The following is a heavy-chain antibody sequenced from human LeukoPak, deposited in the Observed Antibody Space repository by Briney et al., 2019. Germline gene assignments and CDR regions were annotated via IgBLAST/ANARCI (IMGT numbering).Heavy chain of an antibody. D-gene: IGHD2-2*01. J-gene: IGHJ6*02. CDR2: ISSSCSTI. V-gene: IGHV3-48*03. CDR3: ARARYCSSTRCYDGMDV. Sequence: GVSLSLFCAASGFTFSSCEVNGVRQAPGKGLEGVSYISSSCSTIYYADFVKGRFTVSRDNAKNSLYLQLPRLRAEDTAVYYCARARYCSSTRCYDGMDVWGQGTTVTVSS. CDR1: GFTFSSCE.